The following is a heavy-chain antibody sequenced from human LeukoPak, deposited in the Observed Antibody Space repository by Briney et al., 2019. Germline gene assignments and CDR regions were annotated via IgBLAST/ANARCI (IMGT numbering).Heavy chain of an antibody. CDR3: AREGSSYDSSTNAAFDI. CDR1: GGSISSSSYY. J-gene: IGHJ3*02. V-gene: IGHV4-39*02. CDR2: MYYGGST. D-gene: IGHD3-22*01. Sequence: PSETLSLTCTVSGGSISSSSYYWVGIRQPPGKGLEWIGSMYYGGSTYYNPSLESRVTISIDTSKNQFSLKLSSVTAADTAVYYCAREGSSYDSSTNAAFDIWGQGAMVTVSS.